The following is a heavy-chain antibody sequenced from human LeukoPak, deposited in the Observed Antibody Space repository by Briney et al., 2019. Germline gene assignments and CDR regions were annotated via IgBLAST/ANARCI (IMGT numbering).Heavy chain of an antibody. V-gene: IGHV3-7*01. J-gene: IGHJ3*02. CDR2: IKQDGSEK. Sequence: GGSLRLSCAASGFTFSSYGMAWVRQAPGKGLEWVANIKQDGSEKYYMDSVKGRFTISRDNAKNSLYLQMNSLRAEDTAVYYCARGKRTAFDIWGQGTMVTVSS. CDR3: ARGKRTAFDI. CDR1: GFTFSSYG.